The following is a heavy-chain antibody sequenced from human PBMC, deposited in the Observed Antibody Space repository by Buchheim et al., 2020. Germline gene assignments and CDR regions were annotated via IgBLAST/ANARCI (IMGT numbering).Heavy chain of an antibody. J-gene: IGHJ6*02. Sequence: QVQLVESGGGVVQPGKSLRLSCAASGFTFSNYALHWVRQAPGKGLEWVAVTSKDGSNTYYADSVKGRFTISRDNFKSTLYLQVKSLRAEDTAVYYCARVRGQLLYYYYYSMDVWGQGTT. D-gene: IGHD3-10*01. CDR3: ARVRGQLLYYYYYSMDV. CDR2: TSKDGSNT. CDR1: GFTFSNYA. V-gene: IGHV3-30-3*01.